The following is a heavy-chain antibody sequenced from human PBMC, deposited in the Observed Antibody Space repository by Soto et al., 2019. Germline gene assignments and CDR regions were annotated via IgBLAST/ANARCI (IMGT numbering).Heavy chain of an antibody. D-gene: IGHD6-13*01. V-gene: IGHV1-69*01. J-gene: IGHJ4*02. CDR3: ARDLVTGIAADGHFDV. CDR1: GGTFSSIA. Sequence: SCKASGGTFSSIAISWWRQPPGKGLEWMGGIIPIFGTANYAQKFQGRVTITADESTSTAYMELSSLRSEDSAVYYCARDLVTGIAADGHFDVWGPGTLVTVSS. CDR2: IIPIFGTA.